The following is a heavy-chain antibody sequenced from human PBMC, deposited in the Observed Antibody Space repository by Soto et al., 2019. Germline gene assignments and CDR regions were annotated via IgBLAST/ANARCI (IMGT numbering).Heavy chain of an antibody. CDR3: AKDFSYCSSTSCYRGYFDY. CDR2: IKQDGSEK. D-gene: IGHD2-2*01. CDR1: GFTFSSYW. Sequence: EVQLVESGGGLVQPGGSLRLSCAASGFTFSSYWMSWVRQAPGKGLEWVANIKQDGSEKYYVDSVKGRFTISRDNAKNSLYLQMNSLRAEDTAVYYCAKDFSYCSSTSCYRGYFDYWGQGTLVTVSS. V-gene: IGHV3-7*01. J-gene: IGHJ4*02.